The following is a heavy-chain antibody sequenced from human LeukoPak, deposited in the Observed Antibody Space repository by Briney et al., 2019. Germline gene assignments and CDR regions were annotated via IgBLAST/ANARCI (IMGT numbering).Heavy chain of an antibody. CDR2: VYYRGNT. CDR3: ARSPIYDSSGCYFDY. Sequence: SETLSLTCTVSGGSISSYYWSWIRQPPGKGLEWIGYVYYRGNTNYNPSLKGRVTISVDTSKNQFSLRLRSVTAADTALHYCARSPIYDSSGCYFDYWGQGTLVTVSS. J-gene: IGHJ4*02. D-gene: IGHD3-22*01. V-gene: IGHV4-59*01. CDR1: GGSISSYY.